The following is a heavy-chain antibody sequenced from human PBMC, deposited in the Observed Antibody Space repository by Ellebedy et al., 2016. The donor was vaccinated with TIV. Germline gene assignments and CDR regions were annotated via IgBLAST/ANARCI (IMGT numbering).Heavy chain of an antibody. CDR3: VKGDSVYYYMDV. CDR2: ISDTGITT. D-gene: IGHD2-15*01. J-gene: IGHJ6*03. CDR1: GFTFSNYA. Sequence: GESLKISCAASGFTFSNYAMTWVRQVTGQGLGWVSGISDTGITTYYADSAKGRFTISRDNSMSTLYLQMNSLRAEDTAVYYGVKGDSVYYYMDVWGKGTTVTVSS. V-gene: IGHV3-23*01.